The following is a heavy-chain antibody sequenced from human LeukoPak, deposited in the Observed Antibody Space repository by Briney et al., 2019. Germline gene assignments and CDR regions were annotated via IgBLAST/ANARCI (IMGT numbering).Heavy chain of an antibody. D-gene: IGHD3-9*01. Sequence: GGSLSLSCAVSGFTFSSNSMNWVRQAPGKGREWDLCISSSSSYIYNADSGKGRFTNSRDNAKSSLYLQMNSLRAEGTAVYYCARGHYDILTGYYTGSDYWGQGTLVTVSS. CDR1: GFTFSSNS. CDR2: ISSSSSYI. V-gene: IGHV3-21*01. J-gene: IGHJ4*02. CDR3: ARGHYDILTGYYTGSDY.